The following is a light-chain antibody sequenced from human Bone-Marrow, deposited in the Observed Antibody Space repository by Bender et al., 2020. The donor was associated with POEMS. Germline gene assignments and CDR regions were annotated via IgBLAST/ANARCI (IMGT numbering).Light chain of an antibody. V-gene: IGLV2-23*01. CDR2: EDT. CDR3: CAYAGSSSPWV. Sequence: QSALTQPASVSGSPGQSITISCPGSYDFVSWYQQHPGKAPKLIIFEDTQRPSGVSNRFSGSKSGTTASLTISGLQAEDEADYYCCAYAGSSSPWVFGGGTKVTVL. J-gene: IGLJ3*02. CDR1: SYDF.